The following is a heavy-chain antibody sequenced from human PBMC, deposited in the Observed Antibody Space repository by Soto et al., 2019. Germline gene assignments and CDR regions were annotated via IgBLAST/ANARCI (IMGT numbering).Heavy chain of an antibody. J-gene: IGHJ6*02. CDR1: GYTFTSYG. D-gene: IGHD3-10*01. CDR3: ARDKPYYYGSGSYFPQYYYYGMDV. Sequence: GASVKVSCKASGYTFTSYGISWVRQAPGQGLEWMGWISAYNGNTNYAQKLQGRVTMTTDTSTSTAYMELRSLRSDDTAVYYCARDKPYYYGSGSYFPQYYYYGMDVWGQGTTVTVS. V-gene: IGHV1-18*01. CDR2: ISAYNGNT.